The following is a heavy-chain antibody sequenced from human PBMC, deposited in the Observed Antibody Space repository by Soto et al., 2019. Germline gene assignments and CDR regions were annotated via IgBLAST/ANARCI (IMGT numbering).Heavy chain of an antibody. J-gene: IGHJ4*02. V-gene: IGHV4-59*01. CDR2: IYYSGST. CDR3: ARFYDFWSGYGNYFDY. CDR1: GGSISSYY. Sequence: SETLSLTCTVSGGSISSYYWSWIRQPPGKGLEWIGYIYYSGSTNYNPSLKSRVTISVDTSKNQFSLKLSSVTAADTAVYYCARFYDFWSGYGNYFDYWGQGTLVTVSS. D-gene: IGHD3-3*01.